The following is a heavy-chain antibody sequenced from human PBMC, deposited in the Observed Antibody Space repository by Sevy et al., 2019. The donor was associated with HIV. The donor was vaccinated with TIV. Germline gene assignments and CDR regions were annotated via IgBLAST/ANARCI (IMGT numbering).Heavy chain of an antibody. V-gene: IGHV1-2*06. D-gene: IGHD3-3*01. CDR2: INPISGAT. J-gene: IGHJ6*02. CDR1: GYAFTGYF. CDR3: ARAPPDFWTGGMGV. Sequence: ASVKVSCKALGYAFTGYFIHWVRQAPGQGLEWMGRINPISGATDDSHRFQGRVTMTRDTSISTAYLDVRRLTSNDTAIYYCARAPPDFWTGGMGVWGQGTAVTVSS.